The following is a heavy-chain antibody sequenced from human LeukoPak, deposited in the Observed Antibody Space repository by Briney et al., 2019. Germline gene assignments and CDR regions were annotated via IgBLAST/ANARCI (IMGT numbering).Heavy chain of an antibody. CDR1: GGSISSSSYY. CDR2: IYYSGST. CDR3: ATTLGYCSGGSCYDVDY. J-gene: IGHJ4*02. D-gene: IGHD2-15*01. Sequence: SETLSLTCTVSGGSISSSSYYWGWIRQPPGKGLEWIGSIYYSGSTNYNPSLKSRVTIPVDTSKNQFSLKLSSVTAADTAVYYCATTLGYCSGGSCYDVDYWGQGTLVTVSS. V-gene: IGHV4-39*07.